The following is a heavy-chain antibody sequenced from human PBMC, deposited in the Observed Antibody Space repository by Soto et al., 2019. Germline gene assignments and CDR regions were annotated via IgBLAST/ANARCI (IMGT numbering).Heavy chain of an antibody. D-gene: IGHD3-9*01. CDR3: ARKDDILTENGAFDI. Sequence: QVQLQESGPGLVKPSETLSLTCTVSGGSISSYYWSWIRQPPGKGLEWIGYIYYSGSTNYNPSLKSRVTIXXDXSXXQFSLKLSSVTAADTAVYYCARKDDILTENGAFDIWGQGTMVTVSS. V-gene: IGHV4-59*01. CDR2: IYYSGST. J-gene: IGHJ3*02. CDR1: GGSISSYY.